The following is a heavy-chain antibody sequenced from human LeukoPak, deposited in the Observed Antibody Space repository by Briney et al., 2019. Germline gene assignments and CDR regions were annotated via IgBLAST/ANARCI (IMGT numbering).Heavy chain of an antibody. CDR2: ISSSSSYI. V-gene: IGHV3-21*04. CDR1: GLIFSDYS. Sequence: GGSLRLSCAASGLIFSDYSMNWVRQAPGKGLEWVSSISSSSSYIYYADSVKGRFTISRDNAKNSLYLQMNSLRAEDMASYYCAKGIGDYEGRPDAFDIWGQGTMVTVSS. CDR3: AKGIGDYEGRPDAFDI. J-gene: IGHJ3*02. D-gene: IGHD4-17*01.